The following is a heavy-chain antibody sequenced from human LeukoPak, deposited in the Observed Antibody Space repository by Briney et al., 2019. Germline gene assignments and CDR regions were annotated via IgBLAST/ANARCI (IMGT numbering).Heavy chain of an antibody. CDR3: AKDPPHVSWLFDY. D-gene: IGHD3-16*01. V-gene: IGHV3-33*06. CDR2: IWYDGSNK. Sequence: GRSLRLSCAASEFTFNTYGMHWARQAPGKGLEWVAVIWYDGSNKYYADSVKGRFTISRDNSNNTLYLQMNSLRAEDTAVYYCAKDPPHVSWLFDYWGQGTLVTVSS. J-gene: IGHJ4*02. CDR1: EFTFNTYG.